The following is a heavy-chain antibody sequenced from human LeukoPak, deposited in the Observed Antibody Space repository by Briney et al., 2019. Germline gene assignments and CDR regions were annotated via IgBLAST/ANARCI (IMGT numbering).Heavy chain of an antibody. V-gene: IGHV1-46*01. CDR2: INPSGGST. Sequence: ASVKVSCKASGYTFTSYYIHWVRQAPGQGLEWMGIINPSGGSTSYAQKFQGRVTMTRDTSTSTVYMELSSLRSEDTAVYYCAQTNYYDSSGYYFDAFDIWGQGTMVTVSS. CDR3: AQTNYYDSSGYYFDAFDI. CDR1: GYTFTSYY. J-gene: IGHJ3*02. D-gene: IGHD3-22*01.